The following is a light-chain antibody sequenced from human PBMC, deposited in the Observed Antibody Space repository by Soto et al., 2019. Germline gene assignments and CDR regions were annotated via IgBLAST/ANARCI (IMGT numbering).Light chain of an antibody. V-gene: IGKV1-5*02. Sequence: VHMTQSPSSLSAPVRDRVTIICRASQSVSTRLAWYQQKPGKAAKVLIYAASSCAGGVPSRFTGSGSGTEFTLTIKRLQPDDFATYYCQQYSVYWTFGQGTKVDIK. CDR2: AAS. J-gene: IGKJ1*01. CDR1: QSVSTR. CDR3: QQYSVYWT.